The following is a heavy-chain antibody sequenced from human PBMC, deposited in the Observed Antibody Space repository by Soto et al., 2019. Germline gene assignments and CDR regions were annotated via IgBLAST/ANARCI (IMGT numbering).Heavy chain of an antibody. V-gene: IGHV3-48*02. CDR2: ISSSSSTI. Sequence: GESLKISCAASGFTFSSYSMNWVRQAPGKGLEWVSYISSSSSTIYYADSVKGRFTISRDNAKNSLYLQMNSLRDEDTAVYYCARDPGIAVAGALGSFDYWGQGTLVTVSS. J-gene: IGHJ4*02. CDR1: GFTFSSYS. CDR3: ARDPGIAVAGALGSFDY. D-gene: IGHD6-19*01.